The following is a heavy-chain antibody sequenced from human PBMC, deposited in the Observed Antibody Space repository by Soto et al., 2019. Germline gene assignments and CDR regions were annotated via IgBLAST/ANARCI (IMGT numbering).Heavy chain of an antibody. Sequence: PGESLKISCNGSGYSFTSYWICWVRQMPWKGLEWMGIIYPGDSDTRYSPSFQGQVTISADKSISTAYLQWSSLKASDTAMYYCARDTGMEYSSSSGYYYGMDVWGQGTTVTVS. CDR3: ARDTGMEYSSSSGYYYGMDV. V-gene: IGHV5-51*01. J-gene: IGHJ6*02. CDR2: IYPGDSDT. D-gene: IGHD6-6*01. CDR1: GYSFTSYW.